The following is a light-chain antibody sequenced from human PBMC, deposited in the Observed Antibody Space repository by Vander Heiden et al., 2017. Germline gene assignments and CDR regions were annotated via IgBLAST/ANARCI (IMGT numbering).Light chain of an antibody. Sequence: EIVLTQSPGTLSLSPGERATLSCRASQSVSSSFLAWYQQKPGQAPRLLIYAASSRATGIPDRFSGSGSGPDFTLTISRLQPEDFAVYYCQQSGSSFLTTFGQGTRLEIK. CDR2: AAS. J-gene: IGKJ5*01. CDR3: QQSGSSFLTT. CDR1: QSVSSSF. V-gene: IGKV3-20*01.